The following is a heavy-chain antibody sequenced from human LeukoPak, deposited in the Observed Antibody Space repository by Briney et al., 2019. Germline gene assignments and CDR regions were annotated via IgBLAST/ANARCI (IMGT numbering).Heavy chain of an antibody. CDR2: TYYRSKWYN. J-gene: IGHJ4*02. V-gene: IGHV6-1*01. CDR1: GDSVSSNSAA. Sequence: SQTLSLTCAISGDSVSSNSAAWRGIRQSPSRGLEWLGRTYYRSKWYNDYAVSVKSRTTFNADTSKNQFSLQLNSVTPEGTAMCYCARDTPEYSSGWYYFDYWGQGTLVTVSS. CDR3: ARDTPEYSSGWYYFDY. D-gene: IGHD6-19*01.